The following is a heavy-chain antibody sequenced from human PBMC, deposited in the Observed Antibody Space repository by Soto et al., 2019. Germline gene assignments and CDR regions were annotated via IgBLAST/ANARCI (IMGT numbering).Heavy chain of an antibody. CDR2: ISSNGGST. D-gene: IGHD3-10*01. Sequence: EVQLVESGGGLVQPGGSLRLSCAASGFTFSSYAMHWVRQAPGKGLEYVSAISSNGGSTYYANSVKGRFTISRDNSTNTLYLQMGSLRAEDMAVYYCASGRAKDSFDIWGQGTMVTVSS. V-gene: IGHV3-64*01. CDR1: GFTFSSYA. CDR3: ASGRAKDSFDI. J-gene: IGHJ3*02.